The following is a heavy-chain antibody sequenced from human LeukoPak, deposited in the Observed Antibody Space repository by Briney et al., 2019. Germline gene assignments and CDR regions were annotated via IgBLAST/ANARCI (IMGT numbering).Heavy chain of an antibody. CDR3: AKFIFYSGSEGYGDR. D-gene: IGHD3-22*01. CDR2: ISGGSGSK. Sequence: GGSLRLSCAASGFTFSTYAMTWVRQAPGKGLEWVAAISGGSGSKYYADSVKGRFTISRDNSKNTLYPQMHSLSPEDTAVYYCAKFIFYSGSEGYGDRWGQGTLVTVSS. J-gene: IGHJ5*02. V-gene: IGHV3-23*01. CDR1: GFTFSTYA.